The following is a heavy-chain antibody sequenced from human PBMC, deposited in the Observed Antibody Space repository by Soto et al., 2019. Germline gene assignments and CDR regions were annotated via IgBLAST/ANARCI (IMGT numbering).Heavy chain of an antibody. CDR2: IRSKANNYAT. CDR1: GYTFSDSA. V-gene: IGHV3-73*01. CDR3: ARLWSAREPNFDS. D-gene: IGHD1-26*01. J-gene: IGHJ4*02. Sequence: QAGGSLRLSCAASGYTFSDSAMHWVRQASGKGLEWVGRIRSKANNYATVYAASVKGRFTISRDDSKNTAYLQMNSLKTEDTAVYYCARLWSAREPNFDSWGQGTPVTVSS.